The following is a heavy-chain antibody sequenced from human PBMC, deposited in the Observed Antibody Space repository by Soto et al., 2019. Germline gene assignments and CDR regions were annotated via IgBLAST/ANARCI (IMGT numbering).Heavy chain of an antibody. CDR3: ARASYYDFWSGPHHYGMDV. V-gene: IGHV4-59*01. CDR1: GGSISSYY. Sequence: PSETLSLTCTVSGGSISSYYWSWIRQPPGKGLEWIGYIYYSGSTNYNPSLKSRVTISVDTSKNHFSLKLSSVTAADTAVYYCARASYYDFWSGPHHYGMDVWGQGTTVTVSS. CDR2: IYYSGST. J-gene: IGHJ6*02. D-gene: IGHD3-3*01.